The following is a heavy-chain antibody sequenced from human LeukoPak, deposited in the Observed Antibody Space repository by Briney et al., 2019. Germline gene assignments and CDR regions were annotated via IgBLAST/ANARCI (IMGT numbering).Heavy chain of an antibody. D-gene: IGHD6-13*01. CDR1: GFSFSSYE. CDR2: ISISGSTK. Sequence: GGSLRLSCAASGFSFSSYEMNCARQAPGKGLGWASYISISGSTKYYADSVKGRFTISRDNAKNSPYLQMNSLRAEDTAVYYCAREVGYSSTWYFSYLDYWGQGTPVTVSS. J-gene: IGHJ4*02. CDR3: AREVGYSSTWYFSYLDY. V-gene: IGHV3-48*03.